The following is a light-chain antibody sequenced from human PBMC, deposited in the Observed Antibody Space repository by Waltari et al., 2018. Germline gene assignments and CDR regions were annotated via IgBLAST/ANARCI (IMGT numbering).Light chain of an antibody. CDR2: IAS. CDR3: QQYGTFPIT. CDR1: QGITNC. V-gene: IGKV1-5*03. J-gene: IGKJ4*01. Sequence: TCRASQGITNCLAWYQHKPGKAPRLLIYIASSLHSGVPSRFRGSGSGTDFTLTIRSLQPDDFATYYCQQYGTFPITFGRGTKVEIK.